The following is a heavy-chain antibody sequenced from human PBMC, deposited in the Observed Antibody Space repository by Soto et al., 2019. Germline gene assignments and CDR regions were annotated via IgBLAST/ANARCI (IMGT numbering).Heavy chain of an antibody. J-gene: IGHJ6*03. CDR2: INHSGST. V-gene: IGHV4-34*01. CDR1: GGSFSGYY. Sequence: SETLSLTCAVYGGSFSGYYWSWIRQPPGKGLEWIGEINHSGSTNYNPSLKSRVTISVDTSKNQFSLKLSSVTAADTAVYYCARVTLMLAPGSYGSGSYYFLVGYYYMDVWGKGTTVTVSS. CDR3: ARVTLMLAPGSYGSGSYYFLVGYYYMDV. D-gene: IGHD3-10*01.